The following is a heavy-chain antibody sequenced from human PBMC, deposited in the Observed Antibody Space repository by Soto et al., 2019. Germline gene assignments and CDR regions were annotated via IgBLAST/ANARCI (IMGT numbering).Heavy chain of an antibody. CDR3: ASSYDSSGYYGY. V-gene: IGHV4-30-4*01. D-gene: IGHD3-22*01. CDR1: GGSISSGDYY. CDR2: IYYSGST. J-gene: IGHJ4*02. Sequence: SETLSLTCTVSGGSISSGDYYWSWIRQPPGKGLEWIGYIYYSGSTYYNPSLKSRVTISVDTSENQFSLKLSSVTAADTAVYYCASSYDSSGYYGYWGQGTLVTVSS.